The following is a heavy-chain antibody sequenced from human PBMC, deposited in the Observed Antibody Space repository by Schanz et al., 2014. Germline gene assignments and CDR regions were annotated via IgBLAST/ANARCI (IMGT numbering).Heavy chain of an antibody. CDR2: IWSDGTNE. CDR1: GFIFRSFG. V-gene: IGHV3-33*06. J-gene: IGHJ4*02. D-gene: IGHD1-1*01. Sequence: QGQLVESGGGVVQPGKSLRLSCATSGFIFRSFGIHWVRQAPGKGLEWVAVIWSDGTNEYYADSVTGRFTISRDNSKNTLYLQMDSLRAEDTAVYFCAKKVPAYNPFDSWGQGTLVTVSS. CDR3: AKKVPAYNPFDS.